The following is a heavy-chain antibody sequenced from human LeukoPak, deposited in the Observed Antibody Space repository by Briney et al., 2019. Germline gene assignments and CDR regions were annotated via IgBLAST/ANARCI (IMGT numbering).Heavy chain of an antibody. Sequence: GRSLRLSCAASGFTFSSYGMHWVRQAPGKRLEWVAVIWYDGSNKYYADSVKGRFTISRDKSNNTLYLQMNSLRAEDKAVYYYARNLYYYGSGSYHDDLDYWGQGTLVTVSS. D-gene: IGHD3-10*01. V-gene: IGHV3-33*01. J-gene: IGHJ4*02. CDR1: GFTFSSYG. CDR2: IWYDGSNK. CDR3: ARNLYYYGSGSYHDDLDY.